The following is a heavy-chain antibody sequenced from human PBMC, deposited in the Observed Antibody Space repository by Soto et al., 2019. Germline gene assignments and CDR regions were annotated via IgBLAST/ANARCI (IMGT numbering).Heavy chain of an antibody. CDR3: ATEYGSISLSPDLDY. CDR2: ISYDGSNK. D-gene: IGHD6-13*01. CDR1: GFTFSSYG. V-gene: IGHV3-30*03. Sequence: QVQLVESGGGVVQPGRSLRLSCAASGFTFSSYGMHWVRQAPGKGLEWVAVISYDGSNKYYADSVKGRFTISRDNSKNSLYLQMNSLRAEDTDVYYWATEYGSISLSPDLDYWGQGTLVTVSS. J-gene: IGHJ4*02.